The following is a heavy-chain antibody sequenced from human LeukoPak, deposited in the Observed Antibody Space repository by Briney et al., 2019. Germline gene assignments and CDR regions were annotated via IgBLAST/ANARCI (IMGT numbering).Heavy chain of an antibody. CDR2: IKQDGSEK. Sequence: GGSLRLSCAASEFTLITYSMSWVRQAPGKGLEWVANIKQDGSEKYYVDSVKGRFTISRDNAKNSLYLQMNSLRAEDTAVYYCARDAAMANDYWGQGTPVTVSS. D-gene: IGHD5-18*01. CDR1: EFTLITYS. V-gene: IGHV3-7*01. J-gene: IGHJ4*02. CDR3: ARDAAMANDY.